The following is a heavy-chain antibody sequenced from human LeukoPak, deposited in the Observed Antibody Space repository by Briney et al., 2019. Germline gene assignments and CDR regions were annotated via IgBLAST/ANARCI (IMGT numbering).Heavy chain of an antibody. CDR1: GGSISSGGYY. CDR3: ARGSRIAGWFDP. J-gene: IGHJ5*02. V-gene: IGHV4-31*03. Sequence: SETLSLTCTVSGGSISSGGYYWSWIRQHPGKGLEWIGYIYYSGSAYYNPSLKSRVTISVDTSKNQFSLKLSSVTAADTAVYYCARGSRIAGWFDPWGQGTLVTVSS. CDR2: IYYSGSA. D-gene: IGHD1-14*01.